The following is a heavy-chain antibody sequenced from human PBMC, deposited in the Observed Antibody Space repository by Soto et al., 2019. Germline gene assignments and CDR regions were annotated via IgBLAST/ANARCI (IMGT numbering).Heavy chain of an antibody. CDR1: GFTFSSYA. CDR3: AKXRXAXXSVVSH. J-gene: IGHJ4*02. CDR2: ISGSGGST. D-gene: IGHD6-25*01. Sequence: EVQLLESGGGLVQPGGSLRLSCAASGFTFSSYAMSWVRQAPGKGLEWVSAISGSGGSTYYADSVKGRFTISRDNSKNTLYLQMNSLRAEDTAVYXXAKXRXAXXSVVSHWGQGTLVTVSS. V-gene: IGHV3-23*01.